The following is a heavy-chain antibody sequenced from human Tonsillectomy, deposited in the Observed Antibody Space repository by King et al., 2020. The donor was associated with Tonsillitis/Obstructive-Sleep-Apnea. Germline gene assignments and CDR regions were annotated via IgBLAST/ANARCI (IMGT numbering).Heavy chain of an antibody. V-gene: IGHV3-7*03. Sequence: VQLVESGGGLVQPGGSLRLSCAASGFTFSSYWMSWVRQAPGKGLEWVANIKQDGSEKYYVDSVKGRFTISRDNAKNSLYLQMNSLRAEDTAVYYCARGMDFRGDAFDIWGQGTMVTVSS. CDR1: GFTFSSYW. CDR2: IKQDGSEK. J-gene: IGHJ3*02. D-gene: IGHD3-10*01. CDR3: ARGMDFRGDAFDI.